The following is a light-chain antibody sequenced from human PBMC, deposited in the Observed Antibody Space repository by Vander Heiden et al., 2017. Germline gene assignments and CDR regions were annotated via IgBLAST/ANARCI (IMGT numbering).Light chain of an antibody. V-gene: IGKV3-20*01. CDR3: QQYGSSPRIT. CDR1: QSVSSSY. CDR2: GAS. Sequence: EIVLTQSPGTLSLSPGERATLSCRASQSVSSSYLAWYQQKPGQAPRLLIYGASSRATGIPDRFSGSGYGTDFTLTISRLEPEDFAVYYCQQYGSSPRITFGPGTKVDIK. J-gene: IGKJ3*01.